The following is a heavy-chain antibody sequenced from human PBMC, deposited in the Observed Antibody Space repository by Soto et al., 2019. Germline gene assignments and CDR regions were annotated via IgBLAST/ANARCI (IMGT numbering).Heavy chain of an antibody. J-gene: IGHJ6*02. V-gene: IGHV1-18*01. CDR1: GYIFVNYG. CDR2: ISPYTGNT. CDR3: VMVDNYVTPTPQDV. D-gene: IGHD3-16*01. Sequence: QVQLVQSGDEVKKPGASVKVSCKASGYIFVNYGIAWVRQAPGQGLEWMGWISPYTGNTHSATKVQGRLTMTTDTSTSTAYMGVGSLTSDDTAVYYCVMVDNYVTPTPQDVWGQGTTVTVSS.